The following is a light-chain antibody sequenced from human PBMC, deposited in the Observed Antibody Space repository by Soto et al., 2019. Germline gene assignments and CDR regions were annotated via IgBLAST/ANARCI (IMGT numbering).Light chain of an antibody. V-gene: IGLV1-44*01. CDR1: SSNIDSNS. Sequence: QSVLTQPPSASGAPGQRVTISCSGSSSNIDSNSVNWYQHLPGMAPKLLISSFNQRPSGVPDRFSGSKSGTSASLAISGLQSEDEADYYCASYLTTSPLEVFGTGTKVTVL. CDR3: ASYLTTSPLEV. CDR2: SFN. J-gene: IGLJ1*01.